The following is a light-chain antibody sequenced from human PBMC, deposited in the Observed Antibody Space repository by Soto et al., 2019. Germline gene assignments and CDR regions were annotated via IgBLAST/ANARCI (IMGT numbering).Light chain of an antibody. Sequence: DIQMPQSPASLSASVGDGVTITCWASQTIGNFLNWYQQKPGKAPKLLIYAASTLQSGVPSRFSGSGSGTDFTLTISTLQPEDFATYYCQQSYSALMYTFGQGTQVDIK. CDR2: AAS. J-gene: IGKJ2*01. CDR1: QTIGNF. CDR3: QQSYSALMYT. V-gene: IGKV1-39*01.